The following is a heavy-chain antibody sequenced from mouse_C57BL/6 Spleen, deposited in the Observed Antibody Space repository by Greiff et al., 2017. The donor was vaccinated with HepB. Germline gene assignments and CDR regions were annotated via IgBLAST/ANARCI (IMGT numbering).Heavy chain of an antibody. Sequence: VQLQQSGAELARPGASVKISCKASGYTFTSYTMHWVKQRPGQGLEWIGYINPSSGYTKYNQKFKDKATLTADNSSSTAYMQQSSLTSEDSADYYCAREVAKKAMDYLGQGASVTVSS. CDR2: INPSSGYT. CDR1: GYTFTSYT. J-gene: IGHJ4*01. V-gene: IGHV1-4*01. CDR3: AREVAKKAMDY. D-gene: IGHD1-1*01.